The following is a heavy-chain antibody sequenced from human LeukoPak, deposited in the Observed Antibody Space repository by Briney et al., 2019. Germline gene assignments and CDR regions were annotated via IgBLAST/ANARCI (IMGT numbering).Heavy chain of an antibody. J-gene: IGHJ4*02. D-gene: IGHD6-19*01. CDR3: AKDQGYSSGWYRSYFDY. CDR1: GFTFSSYA. V-gene: IGHV3-23*01. Sequence: GGSLRLSCAASGFTFSSYAMSWVRQAPGKGLEWVSAISGSGDSTYYADSVKGRFTISRDNSKNTLYLQMSSLRAEDTAVYYCAKDQGYSSGWYRSYFDYWGQGTLVTVSA. CDR2: ISGSGDST.